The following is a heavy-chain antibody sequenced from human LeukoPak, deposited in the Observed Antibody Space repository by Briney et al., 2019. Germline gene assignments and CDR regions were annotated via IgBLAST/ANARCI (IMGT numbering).Heavy chain of an antibody. CDR3: ARDGDPISAAGTMLDY. CDR1: GFTFSSHA. V-gene: IGHV3-30*04. D-gene: IGHD6-13*01. J-gene: IGHJ4*02. Sequence: GRSLRLFRAASGFTFSSHAMHWVPQAPGKGLEWVASILYDGGDNYYTGSVKGRFTIPRDISKKTLDLQTKSLRPEDTAVYCCARDGDPISAAGTMLDYWGLGTLVIASS. CDR2: ILYDGGDN.